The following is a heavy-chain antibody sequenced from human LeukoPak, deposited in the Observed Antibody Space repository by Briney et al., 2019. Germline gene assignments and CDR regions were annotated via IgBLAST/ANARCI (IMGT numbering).Heavy chain of an antibody. J-gene: IGHJ4*02. CDR1: GFTFSSYS. V-gene: IGHV3-48*01. CDR3: AREPYYDFWSGYYIH. Sequence: GGSLRLSCAASGFTFSSYSMNWVRQAPGKGLEWVSYISSSSSTIYYADSVKGRFTISRDNAKNSLYLQMNSLRAEDTAVYYCAREPYYDFWSGYYIHWGQGTLVTVSS. CDR2: ISSSSSTI. D-gene: IGHD3-3*01.